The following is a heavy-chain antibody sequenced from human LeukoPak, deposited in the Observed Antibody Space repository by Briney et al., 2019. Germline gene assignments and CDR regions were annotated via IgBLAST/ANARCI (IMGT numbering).Heavy chain of an antibody. CDR1: GGSISSGGYS. J-gene: IGHJ4*02. V-gene: IGHV4-31*03. D-gene: IGHD7-27*01. CDR2: IYYSGST. CDR3: ARDSLGILDY. Sequence: SETLSLTCTVSGGSISSGGYSWSWIRQHPGKGLEWIGYIYYSGSTYYNPSLKSRVTISVDTSKNQFSLKLSSVTAADTAVYYCARDSLGILDYWGQGTLVTVSS.